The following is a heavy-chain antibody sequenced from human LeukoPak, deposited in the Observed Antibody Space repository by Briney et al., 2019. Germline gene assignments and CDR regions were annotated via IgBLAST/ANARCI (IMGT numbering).Heavy chain of an antibody. Sequence: TGGCLRLSCAASGFTFRIYAMSGVPQAPGKALEWVSSISSRSSHIYYADSVKGRFTISRDNAKNSLYLQMNSLRAEDTAVYYCARVQLSAGNPDAFDIWGQGTMVTVSS. V-gene: IGHV3-21*01. CDR2: ISSRSSHI. J-gene: IGHJ3*02. D-gene: IGHD1-1*01. CDR3: ARVQLSAGNPDAFDI. CDR1: GFTFRIYA.